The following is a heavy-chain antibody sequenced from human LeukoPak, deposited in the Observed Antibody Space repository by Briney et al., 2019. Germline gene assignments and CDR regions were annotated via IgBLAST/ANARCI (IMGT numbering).Heavy chain of an antibody. CDR2: INWNGGST. D-gene: IGHD5-24*01. V-gene: IGHV3-20*04. J-gene: IGHJ4*02. CDR3: VRDGTTVGDGYFPN. Sequence: RTGGSLRLSCAGSGFKFDDYGMNWVRQVPGKGLEWISAINWNGGSTHYADSVRGRFTISRDNARNSMFLHMNSLRAEDTALYFCVRDGTTVGDGYFPNWGQGILVTVSS. CDR1: GFKFDDYG.